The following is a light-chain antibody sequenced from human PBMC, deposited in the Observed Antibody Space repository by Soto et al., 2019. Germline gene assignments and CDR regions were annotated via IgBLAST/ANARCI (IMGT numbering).Light chain of an antibody. J-gene: IGLJ1*01. Sequence: QCVLTQPPSESETPGQRVTISCSGSSSNIGGNTVNWYQQLPGTAPKLLIYSNNQRPSGVPDRFSGSKSGTSASLAISGLQSEDEADYYCAAWDDSLNGYVFGTGTKVTVL. CDR3: AAWDDSLNGYV. CDR1: SSNIGGNT. CDR2: SNN. V-gene: IGLV1-44*01.